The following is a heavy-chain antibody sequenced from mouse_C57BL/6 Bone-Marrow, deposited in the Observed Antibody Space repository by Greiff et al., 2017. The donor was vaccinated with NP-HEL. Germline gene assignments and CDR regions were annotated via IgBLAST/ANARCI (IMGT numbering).Heavy chain of an antibody. CDR2: IDPENGDT. V-gene: IGHV14-4*01. J-gene: IGHJ2*01. CDR1: GFNIKDYS. D-gene: IGHD2-2*01. Sequence: EVQLQQSGAELVRPGASVKLSCTASGFNIKDYSMHWVKQRPEQGLEWIGWIDPENGDTEYASKFQGKATITADTSSNTAYLQLSSLTSEDTAVYYCTKGYDGCERGQGTTLTVSS. CDR3: TKGYDGCE.